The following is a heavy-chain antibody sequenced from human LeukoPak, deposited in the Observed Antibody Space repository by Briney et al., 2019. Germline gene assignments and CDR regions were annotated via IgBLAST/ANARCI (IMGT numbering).Heavy chain of an antibody. V-gene: IGHV4-34*01. CDR2: INHSGST. CDR1: GGSLSGYY. CDR3: ARGQLLWFGELLYYWFDP. D-gene: IGHD3-10*01. J-gene: IGHJ5*02. Sequence: SETLSLTCAVYGGSLSGYYWSWIRQPPGKGLEWIGEINHSGSTNYNPSLKSRVTISVDTSKNQFSLKLSSVTAADMAVYYCARGQLLWFGELLYYWFDPWGQGTLVTVSS.